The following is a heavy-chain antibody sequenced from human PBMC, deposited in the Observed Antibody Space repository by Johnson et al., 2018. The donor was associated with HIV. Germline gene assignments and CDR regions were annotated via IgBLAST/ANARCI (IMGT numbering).Heavy chain of an antibody. J-gene: IGHJ3*02. CDR1: GFTFSSYG. D-gene: IGHD5-24*01. V-gene: IGHV3-30*02. Sequence: QVQLVESGGGLIQPGGSLRLSCAGSGFTFSSYGIHWVRQSPGKGLAWVAFIRYDGGTKYYADSVKGRFTISRDNSKNTLYLQMNSLRAEDTAVYYCAKVLGEMATFDAFDIWGQGAMVTVSS. CDR2: IRYDGGTK. CDR3: AKVLGEMATFDAFDI.